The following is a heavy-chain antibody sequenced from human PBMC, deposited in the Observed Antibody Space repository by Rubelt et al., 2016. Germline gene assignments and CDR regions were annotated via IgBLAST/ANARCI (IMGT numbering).Heavy chain of an antibody. J-gene: IGHJ5*02. D-gene: IGHD1/OR15-1a*01. CDR2: VYDSGSS. V-gene: IGHV4-39*01. CDR1: GGSIESTAYS. Sequence: QVQLQESGPGLVKPSETLSLTCTVSGGSIESTAYSWGWIRQPPGKGLEWIGGVYDSGSSFYNPSLKSRVIRSVVTSTNQFSRRLRSLTAAEKAVYFCTTISLTGTSARGYFGPWGQGTLVTVSS. CDR3: TTISLTGTSARGYFGP.